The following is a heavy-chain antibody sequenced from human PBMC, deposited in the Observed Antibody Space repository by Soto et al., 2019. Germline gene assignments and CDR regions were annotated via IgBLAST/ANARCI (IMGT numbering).Heavy chain of an antibody. V-gene: IGHV5-51*01. CDR2: IYPGDSDT. Sequence: GESLKISCKGSGYSFTSYWIGWVRQMPGKGLEWMGIIYPGDSDTRYSPSFQGQVTISADKSISTAYLQWSSLKASDTAMYYCARPTCYYDSSGYPDAIDIWGQGTRVSVAS. J-gene: IGHJ3*02. CDR1: GYSFTSYW. D-gene: IGHD3-22*01. CDR3: ARPTCYYDSSGYPDAIDI.